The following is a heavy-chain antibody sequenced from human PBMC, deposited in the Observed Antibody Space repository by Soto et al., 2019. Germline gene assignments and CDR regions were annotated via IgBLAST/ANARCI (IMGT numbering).Heavy chain of an antibody. V-gene: IGHV3-7*05. J-gene: IGHJ4*02. CDR2: INQDGSDK. CDR3: ARVSPVMSPGY. D-gene: IGHD3-16*01. CDR1: GVTFRNSW. Sequence: AGSLRLSCAVSGVTFRNSWLSWVRQAPRKGLEWVANINQDGSDKYYVDSVKGRFTISRDNAKNSLYLQMNSLRAEDTAIYYCARVSPVMSPGYWGQPTLVTVSS.